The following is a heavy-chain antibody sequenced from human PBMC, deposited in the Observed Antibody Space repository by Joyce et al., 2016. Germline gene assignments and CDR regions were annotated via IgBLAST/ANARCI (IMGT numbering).Heavy chain of an antibody. V-gene: IGHV3-30*18. CDR1: GLTLSHYG. CDR2: ISYDGIYK. J-gene: IGHJ4*02. D-gene: IGHD6-25*01. Sequence: QVQLVESGGGVVQPGRSLRLSCAASGLTLSHYGVHWVRQAPGKGLEWVAVISYDGIYKYYADSVKGRFTISRDNSKNTVFLEMNSLGTEDTAVYYCAKILTATYSSGWFLDYWGQGTLVTVSS. CDR3: AKILTATYSSGWFLDY.